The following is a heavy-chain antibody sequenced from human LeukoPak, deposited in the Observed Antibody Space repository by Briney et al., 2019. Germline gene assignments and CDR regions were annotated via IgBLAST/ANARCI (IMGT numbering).Heavy chain of an antibody. CDR3: ARRGDGGRSFDY. CDR2: IYSCGNT. V-gene: IGHV3-53*01. CDR1: GFTVSSNY. Sequence: GGSLRLSCAASGFTVSSNYLSWVRQAPGKGLECVSVIYSCGNTYYADSVKGRFTISRDNSKNTLFLQMNSLRAEGTAVYYCARRGDGGRSFDYWGQGTLVTVSS. D-gene: IGHD4-23*01. J-gene: IGHJ4*02.